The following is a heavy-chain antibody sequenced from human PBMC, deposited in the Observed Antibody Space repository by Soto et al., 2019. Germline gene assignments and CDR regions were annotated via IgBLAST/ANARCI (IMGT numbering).Heavy chain of an antibody. J-gene: IGHJ5*01. Sequence: EVQLVESGGGLVQPGGSLSLSCAASGLTFSSHWMHWVRQAPGKGLVWVSRINGDGSSTSYADSVKGRFTISRDNAKNMLYLQVNSLRADDTAVYYCAGSPALSRISGTTLGAWGQGTLVTVSS. D-gene: IGHD1-7*01. CDR2: INGDGSST. CDR3: AGSPALSRISGTTLGA. CDR1: GLTFSSHW. V-gene: IGHV3-74*01.